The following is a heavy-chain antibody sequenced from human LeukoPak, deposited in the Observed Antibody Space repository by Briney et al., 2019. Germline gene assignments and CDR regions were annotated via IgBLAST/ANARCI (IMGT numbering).Heavy chain of an antibody. V-gene: IGHV3-9*01. J-gene: IGHJ4*02. Sequence: PGGSLRLSCAASGFTFDDYAMPWVRQAPGKGLEWVSGISWNSGSIGYADSVKGRFTISRDNAKNSLYLQMNSLRAEDTALYYCAKDIEGTYYYGSGSYYNAVYFDYWGQGTLVTVSS. CDR1: GFTFDDYA. CDR2: ISWNSGSI. D-gene: IGHD3-10*01. CDR3: AKDIEGTYYYGSGSYYNAVYFDY.